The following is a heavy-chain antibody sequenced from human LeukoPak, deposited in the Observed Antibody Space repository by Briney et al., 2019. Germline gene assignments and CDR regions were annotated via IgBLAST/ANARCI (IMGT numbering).Heavy chain of an antibody. D-gene: IGHD6-19*01. CDR2: INHSGST. CDR3: ARARLGSSGWYPRHTSYYYMDV. V-gene: IGHV4-34*01. Sequence: ESSETLSLTCAVYGGSFSGYYWSWIRQPPGKGLEWIGEINHSGSTNYNPSLKSRVTISVDTSKNQFSLKLSSVTAADPAVYYCARARLGSSGWYPRHTSYYYMDVWGKGPTVTVSS. J-gene: IGHJ6*03. CDR1: GGSFSGYY.